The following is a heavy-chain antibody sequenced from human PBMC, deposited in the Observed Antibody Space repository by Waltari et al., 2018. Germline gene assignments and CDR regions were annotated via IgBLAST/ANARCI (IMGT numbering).Heavy chain of an antibody. CDR3: ARGPMLDYGADSGHYYYGLDV. CDR1: GESPSDYY. J-gene: IGHJ6*02. Sequence: QVQLQQWGAGLLKPSETLSLTCAVYGESPSDYYWPWLRQPPGEGLEWIGEISHGGSTNYNPSLKSRVTISVDTSKKQFSLKLSSVTAADTAVYYCARGPMLDYGADSGHYYYGLDVWGQGTTVTVSS. D-gene: IGHD4-17*01. CDR2: ISHGGST. V-gene: IGHV4-34*01.